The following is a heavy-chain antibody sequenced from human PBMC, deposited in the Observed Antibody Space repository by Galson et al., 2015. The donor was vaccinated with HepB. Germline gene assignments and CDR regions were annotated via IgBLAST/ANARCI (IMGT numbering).Heavy chain of an antibody. CDR2: IIPIFGTA. Sequence: SVKVSCKASGGTFSSYAISWVRQAPGQGLEWMGGIIPIFGTANYAQKFQGRVTITADESTSTAYMELSSLRSEDTAVYYCARWGPSGGVTTPFENYYYYYMDVWGKGTTVTVSS. CDR3: ARWGPSGGVTTPFENYYYYYMDV. CDR1: GGTFSSYA. J-gene: IGHJ6*03. D-gene: IGHD4-17*01. V-gene: IGHV1-69*13.